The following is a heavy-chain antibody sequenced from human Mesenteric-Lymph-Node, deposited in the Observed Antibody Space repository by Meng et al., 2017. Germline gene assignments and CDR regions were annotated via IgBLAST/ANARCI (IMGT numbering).Heavy chain of an antibody. CDR1: GFTFSSYW. V-gene: IGHV3-7*01. CDR2: IKYDGSEK. D-gene: IGHD5-18*01. CDR3: AREPLDTAMVSYFDY. Sequence: GGSLRLSCAASGFTFSSYWLSWVRQAPGKGLKWVANIKYDGSEKYYVDSVKGRFTISRDNAKNSLYLQMNSLRGEDTAVYYCAREPLDTAMVSYFDYWGQGTLVTVSS. J-gene: IGHJ4*02.